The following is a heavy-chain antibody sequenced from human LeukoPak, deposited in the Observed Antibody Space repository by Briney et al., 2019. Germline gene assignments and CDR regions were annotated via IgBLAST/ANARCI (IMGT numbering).Heavy chain of an antibody. CDR1: GFAFSSYS. J-gene: IGHJ4*02. Sequence: GGSLRLSCAASGFAFSSYSMNWVRQAPGKGLEWVSSISSGSSYIDYADSVKGRFTISRDNAKNSLYLQMNSLRGEDTAVYYCARELNYDSSGYYFDYWGQGTLVTVSS. V-gene: IGHV3-21*01. D-gene: IGHD3-22*01. CDR3: ARELNYDSSGYYFDY. CDR2: ISSGSSYI.